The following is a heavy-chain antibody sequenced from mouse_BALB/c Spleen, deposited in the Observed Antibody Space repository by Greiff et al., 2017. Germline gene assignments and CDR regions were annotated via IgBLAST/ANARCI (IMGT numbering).Heavy chain of an antibody. CDR1: GFSLTSYG. V-gene: IGHV2-9*02. CDR2: IWAGGST. J-gene: IGHJ4*01. CDR3: ASLITTVVATNYYAMDY. D-gene: IGHD1-1*01. Sequence: VQLQESGPGLVAPSQSLSITCTVSGFSLTSYGVHWVRQPPGKGLEWLGVIWAGGSTNYNSALMSRLSISKDNSKSQVFLKMNSLQTDDTAMYYCASLITTVVATNYYAMDYWGQGTSVTVSS.